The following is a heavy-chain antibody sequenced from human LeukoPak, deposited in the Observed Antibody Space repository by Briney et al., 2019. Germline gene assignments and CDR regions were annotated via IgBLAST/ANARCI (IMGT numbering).Heavy chain of an antibody. CDR3: ARGHYGDYGN. V-gene: IGHV4-39*07. Sequence: SETLSLTCTVSGGSISTSNYYWGWVRQPPGKGLEWIGNIFYSGSTYYNPSLKSRVTISVDTSKNQFSLKLSSVTAADTAVYYCARGHYGDYGNWGQGTLVTVSS. CDR2: IFYSGST. J-gene: IGHJ4*02. D-gene: IGHD4-17*01. CDR1: GGSISTSNYY.